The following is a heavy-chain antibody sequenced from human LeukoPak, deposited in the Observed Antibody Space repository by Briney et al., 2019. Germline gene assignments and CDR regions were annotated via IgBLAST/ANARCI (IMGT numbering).Heavy chain of an antibody. V-gene: IGHV3-23*01. CDR3: ARDRPNYYGSDGHYYRRDGDY. Sequence: GGSLRLSCAASGFTFSIYAMSWVRQTPGKGLEGVSSIPSRDGTTYYADLVKGRSTISRDNSENTLYLQMNSLRAEDSALYYCARDRPNYYGSDGHYYRRDGDYWGQGTLVTVSS. J-gene: IGHJ4*02. CDR2: IPSRDGTT. D-gene: IGHD3-22*01. CDR1: GFTFSIYA.